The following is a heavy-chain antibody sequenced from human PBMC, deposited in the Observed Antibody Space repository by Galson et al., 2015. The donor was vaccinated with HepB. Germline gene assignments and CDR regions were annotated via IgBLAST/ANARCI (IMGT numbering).Heavy chain of an antibody. CDR2: ISYDGSNK. CDR1: GFTFSSYA. J-gene: IGHJ4*02. D-gene: IGHD5-24*01. V-gene: IGHV3-30-3*01. Sequence: SLRLSCAASGFTFSSYAMHWVRQAPGKGLEWVAVISYDGSNKYYADSVKGRFTISRDNSKNTLYLQMNSLRAEDTAVYYCARDPMKRWLQFDFDYWGQGTLVTVSS. CDR3: ARDPMKRWLQFDFDY.